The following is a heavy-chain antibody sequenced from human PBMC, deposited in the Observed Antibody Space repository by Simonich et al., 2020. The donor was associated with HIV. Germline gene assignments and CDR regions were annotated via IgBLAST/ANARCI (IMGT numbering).Heavy chain of an antibody. CDR3: VRGGSLIIVGNWFDP. Sequence: QVQLVQSGAEVKKPGASVKVSCKASGYTFTSYPMNWVRQAPGQGLGWEGWIKPNPWNPTYALGFTGRFVFSLDTSVSTAYLQISSLKAEDTAVYYCVRGGSLIIVGNWFDPWGQGTLVTVSS. D-gene: IGHD3-22*01. CDR1: GYTFTSYP. CDR2: IKPNPWNP. J-gene: IGHJ5*02. V-gene: IGHV7-4-1*02.